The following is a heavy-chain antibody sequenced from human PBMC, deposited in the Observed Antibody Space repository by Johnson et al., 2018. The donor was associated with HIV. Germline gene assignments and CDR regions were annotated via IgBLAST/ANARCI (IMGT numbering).Heavy chain of an antibody. D-gene: IGHD3-10*01. Sequence: QVQLVESGGGLVQPGMSLRLSCAASGLTFSDFAMHWVRQAPGKRLEWVAVTSYDGINKYYATSVKGRFTISIDNSKNTLYLQMNSLKTEDTAVYYCTTGISWYGAITFDIWGQGTMVTVSS. CDR3: TTGISWYGAITFDI. CDR2: TSYDGINK. CDR1: GLTFSDFA. J-gene: IGHJ3*02. V-gene: IGHV3-30-3*01.